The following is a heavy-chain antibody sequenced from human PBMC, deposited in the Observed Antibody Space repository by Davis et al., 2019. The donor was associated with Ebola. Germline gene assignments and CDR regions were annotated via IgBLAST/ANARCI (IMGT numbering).Heavy chain of an antibody. Sequence: PGGSLRLSCAASGFTFSGSAMHWVRQASGKGLEWVGRIRSKANSYATAYAASVKGRFTISRDDSKNTAYLQMNSLKTEDTAVYYCTRPLQWDTAMVTAGDYYGMDVWGQGTTVTVSS. J-gene: IGHJ6*02. CDR1: GFTFSGSA. CDR2: IRSKANSYAT. V-gene: IGHV3-73*01. D-gene: IGHD5-18*01. CDR3: TRPLQWDTAMVTAGDYYGMDV.